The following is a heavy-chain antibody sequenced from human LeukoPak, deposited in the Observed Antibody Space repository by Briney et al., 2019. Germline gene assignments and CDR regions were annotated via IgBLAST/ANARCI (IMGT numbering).Heavy chain of an antibody. Sequence: PGRSLRLSCAASGFPFDNYAMHWAPQAPGKGLEWVSGISWNSGSIVYVDSVKGRFTISRDNAKNSLYLQMDSLRPEDMALYYCVKDVFLGFCSGGSCSAHFDYWGQGTLVTVSS. CDR1: GFPFDNYA. V-gene: IGHV3-9*03. D-gene: IGHD2-15*01. CDR2: ISWNSGSI. CDR3: VKDVFLGFCSGGSCSAHFDY. J-gene: IGHJ4*02.